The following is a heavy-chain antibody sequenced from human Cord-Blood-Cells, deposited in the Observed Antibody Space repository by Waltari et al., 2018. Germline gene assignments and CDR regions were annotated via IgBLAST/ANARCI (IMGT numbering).Heavy chain of an antibody. Sequence: QVQLVQSGAEVKKPGSSVKVSCKASGGTFSSYAISRVRQAQGQGLEWMGGIIPIFGTANYAQKFQGRVTITADESTSTAYMELSSLRSEDTAVYYCARVGSNDQQLVRCYFDYWGQGTLVTVSS. CDR2: IIPIFGTA. D-gene: IGHD6-13*01. CDR3: ARVGSNDQQLVRCYFDY. CDR1: GGTFSSYA. J-gene: IGHJ4*02. V-gene: IGHV1-69*01.